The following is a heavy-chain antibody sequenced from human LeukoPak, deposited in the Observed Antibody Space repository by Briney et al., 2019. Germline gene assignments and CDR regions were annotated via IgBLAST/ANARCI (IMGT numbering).Heavy chain of an antibody. CDR3: ARERDDFWSGYYHNWFDP. J-gene: IGHJ5*02. CDR2: IYTSGST. V-gene: IGHV4-4*07. CDR1: GGSLSSYY. Sequence: PSETLSLTCRVSGGSLSSYYWTWIRQPAGKGLEWIGRIYTSGSTNYNPSLRNRVTMSVDMSKNQFSLKLSSVTAADTAVYYCARERDDFWSGYYHNWFDPWGQGTLVTVSS. D-gene: IGHD3-3*01.